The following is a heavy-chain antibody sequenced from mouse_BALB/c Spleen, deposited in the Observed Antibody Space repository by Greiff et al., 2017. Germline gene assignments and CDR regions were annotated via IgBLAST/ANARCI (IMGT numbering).Heavy chain of an antibody. J-gene: IGHJ4*01. CDR2: IRNKANGYTT. V-gene: IGHV7-3*02. CDR1: GFTFTDYY. D-gene: IGHD1-2*01. Sequence: EVKVVESGGGLVQPGGSLRLSCATSGFTFTDYYMSWVRQPPGKALEWLGFIRNKANGYTTEYSESVKGRFTISRDNSQSILYLQMNTLRAEDSATYYCARRSTTATAYYAMDYWGQGTSVTVSS. CDR3: ARRSTTATAYYAMDY.